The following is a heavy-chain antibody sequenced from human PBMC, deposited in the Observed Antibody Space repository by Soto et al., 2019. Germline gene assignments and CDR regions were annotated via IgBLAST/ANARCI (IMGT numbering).Heavy chain of an antibody. D-gene: IGHD6-19*01. V-gene: IGHV3-30*18. Sequence: GGSLRLSCAASGFTFSSYGMHWVRQAPGKGLEWVAVISYDGSNKYYADSVKGRFTISRDNSKNTLYLQMNSLRAEDTAVYYCAKDIIAVAGISQIFYYYHYGMDVWGQAATVTVS. CDR3: AKDIIAVAGISQIFYYYHYGMDV. J-gene: IGHJ6*02. CDR2: ISYDGSNK. CDR1: GFTFSSYG.